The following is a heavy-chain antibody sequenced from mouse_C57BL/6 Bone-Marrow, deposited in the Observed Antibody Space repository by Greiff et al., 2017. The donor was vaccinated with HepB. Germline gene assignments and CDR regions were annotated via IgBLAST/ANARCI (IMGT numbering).Heavy chain of an antibody. CDR2: IHPNSGST. Sequence: VQLQQPGAELVKPGASVKLSCKASGYTFTSYWMHWVKQRPGQGLEWIGMIHPNSGSTNYNEKFKSKATLTVDKSSSTAYMQLSSLTSKDSAVYYCVITTVVPPWYFDVWGTGTTVTVSS. V-gene: IGHV1-64*01. CDR3: VITTVVPPWYFDV. CDR1: GYTFTSYW. J-gene: IGHJ1*03. D-gene: IGHD1-1*01.